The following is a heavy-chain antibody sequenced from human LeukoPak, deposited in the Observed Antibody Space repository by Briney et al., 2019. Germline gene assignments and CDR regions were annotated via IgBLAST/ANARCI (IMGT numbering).Heavy chain of an antibody. CDR1: GFTFSSYW. CDR2: INSDGGST. D-gene: IGHD3-10*01. J-gene: IGHJ4*02. Sequence: PGGSLRLSCAASGFTFSSYWMHWVRQAPGKGLVWVSRINSDGGSTSYADSVKGRFTISRDNSKNTLYLQMNSLRAEDTAVYYCAKIPLPPTMVRGVTYWGQGTLVTVSS. CDR3: AKIPLPPTMVRGVTY. V-gene: IGHV3-74*01.